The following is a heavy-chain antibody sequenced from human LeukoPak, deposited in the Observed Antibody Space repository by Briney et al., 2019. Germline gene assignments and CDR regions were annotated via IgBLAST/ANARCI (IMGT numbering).Heavy chain of an antibody. D-gene: IGHD6-19*01. CDR3: ARTIAVAGKGLNWFDP. V-gene: IGHV4-39*07. CDR2: IYYSGST. Sequence: SETLSLTCTVSGGSISSSSYYWGWIRQPPGKGLEWIGSIYYSGSTYYNPSLKRRVTISVDTSKNQFSLKLSSVTAADTAVYYCARTIAVAGKGLNWFDPWGQGTLVTVSS. CDR1: GGSISSSSYY. J-gene: IGHJ5*02.